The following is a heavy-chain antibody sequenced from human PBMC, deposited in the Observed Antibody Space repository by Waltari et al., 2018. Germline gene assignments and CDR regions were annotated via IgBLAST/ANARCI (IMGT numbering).Heavy chain of an antibody. J-gene: IGHJ3*01. Sequence: QVQLQQWGAGLLKPSETLSLTCAVYGGPFGSYYWTWIRQPPGKGLEWVGEVTHSGSKYYNPSLKSRVATSIDTNKNQFSLNLTSVAAADTGVYYCAKTEVGVNGWKDAFGVWGHGTMVIVSS. CDR1: GGPFGSYY. CDR2: VTHSGSK. D-gene: IGHD6-19*01. V-gene: IGHV4-34*01. CDR3: AKTEVGVNGWKDAFGV.